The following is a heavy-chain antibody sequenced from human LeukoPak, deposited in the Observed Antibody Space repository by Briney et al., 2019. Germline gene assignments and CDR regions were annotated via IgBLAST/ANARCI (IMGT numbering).Heavy chain of an antibody. CDR2: INGDGSST. V-gene: IGHV3-74*01. CDR3: ARERTSGWDAFDF. CDR1: GFTFSSYW. J-gene: IGHJ4*02. D-gene: IGHD6-19*01. Sequence: PGGSLRVSCAASGFTFSSYWMHWVRQVPGKGLVWVSRINGDGSSTTYADSVKGRFTISRDNAKKTLYLQMNSLRAEDTAVYYCARERTSGWDAFDFWGQGTLVTVSS.